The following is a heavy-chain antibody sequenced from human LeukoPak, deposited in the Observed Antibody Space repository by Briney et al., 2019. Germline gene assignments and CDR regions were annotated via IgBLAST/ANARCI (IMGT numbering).Heavy chain of an antibody. J-gene: IGHJ4*02. CDR2: IYSGGST. D-gene: IGHD2-2*01. Sequence: PGGSLRLSCAASGFTVSSHYMSWVRQAPGKGLEWVSVIYSGGSTYYADSVKGRFTISRDNSKNTLYLQMNSLRAEDTAVYYCARTVGAQLGIDYWGQGTLVTVSS. CDR1: GFTVSSHY. V-gene: IGHV3-53*01. CDR3: ARTVGAQLGIDY.